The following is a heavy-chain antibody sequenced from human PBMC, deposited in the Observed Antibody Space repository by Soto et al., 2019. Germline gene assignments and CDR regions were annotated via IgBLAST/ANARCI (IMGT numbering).Heavy chain of an antibody. CDR3: ARDLAYCGGDCYPIDY. CDR1: GYTFTSNG. V-gene: IGHV1-18*01. Sequence: QVQLVQSGAEVKKPGASVKVSCKASGYTFTSNGISWVRQAPGQGLEWMGWISAYNGNTNYAQKLQGRVTMTTDTXTXXAYMERRSLRSDDTAVYYWARDLAYCGGDCYPIDYWGQGTLVTVSS. J-gene: IGHJ4*02. CDR2: ISAYNGNT. D-gene: IGHD2-21*02.